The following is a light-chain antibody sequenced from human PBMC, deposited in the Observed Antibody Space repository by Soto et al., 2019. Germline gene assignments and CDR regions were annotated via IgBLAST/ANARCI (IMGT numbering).Light chain of an antibody. J-gene: IGKJ4*01. CDR1: RTVSVN. Sequence: EVVMTQSPATLSVSPGDTATLACRASRTVSVNVAWYQQKPGQAPRLLIFCASTRATGIPARFSGGGSGTEFTLTVSSLQSEDFAVYYCQQYSSWPPLAFGGGTKVEI. CDR3: QQYSSWPPLA. V-gene: IGKV3-15*01. CDR2: CAS.